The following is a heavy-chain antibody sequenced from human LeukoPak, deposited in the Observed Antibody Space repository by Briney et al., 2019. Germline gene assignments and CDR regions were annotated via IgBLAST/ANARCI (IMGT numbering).Heavy chain of an antibody. CDR3: ARVLADSTDAFDI. CDR2: IYHSGST. V-gene: IGHV4-61*01. Sequence: SETLSLTCTVSGGSVSSSSYHWRWIRQPPGKGLGWIGYIYHSGSTNYNPSLKSRVTISVDTSKNQFSLKLSSVTAADTAVYYCARVLADSTDAFDIWGQGTMVTVSS. D-gene: IGHD2-15*01. J-gene: IGHJ3*02. CDR1: GGSVSSSSYH.